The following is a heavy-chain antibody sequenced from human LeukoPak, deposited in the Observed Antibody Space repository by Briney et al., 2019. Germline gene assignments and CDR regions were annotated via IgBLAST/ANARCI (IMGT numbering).Heavy chain of an antibody. Sequence: ASVKVSCKASGYTFTGYYMQWVRQAPGQGLEWMGWINPNSGGTNYAQKFQGRVTMTRDTSSSTAYMELSRLRSDDTAVYHCARGVRDCSSTSCYILKGLWYWGQGTPGTVSS. J-gene: IGHJ4*02. CDR3: ARGVRDCSSTSCYILKGLWY. CDR1: GYTFTGYY. V-gene: IGHV1-2*02. D-gene: IGHD2-2*02. CDR2: INPNSGGT.